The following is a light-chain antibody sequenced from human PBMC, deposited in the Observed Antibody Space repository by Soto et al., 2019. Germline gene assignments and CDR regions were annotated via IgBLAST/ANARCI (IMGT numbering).Light chain of an antibody. J-gene: IGKJ1*01. Sequence: VLTQSPGNLSLSPGEGATLSCRASQRVASDLAWYLQKPGQPTRLLIYDASIRATGIPDRISGSGSERDFTLTISRLEPEDAAVYYCQQYLNSPRTFGQGTKVDIK. CDR1: QRVASD. V-gene: IGKV3-20*01. CDR3: QQYLNSPRT. CDR2: DAS.